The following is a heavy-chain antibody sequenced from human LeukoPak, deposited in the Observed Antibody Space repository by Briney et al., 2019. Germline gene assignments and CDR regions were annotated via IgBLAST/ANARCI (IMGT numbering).Heavy chain of an antibody. V-gene: IGHV1-2*02. CDR2: INPNSGGT. Sequence: ASVKVSCKTSGYTFTAYYLFWVRQAPGQGLEWMAWINPNSGGTNYAQKFQGRVTMTRDTSIRTAYMELSRLTSDDPAVYYCVRLYDWGRLDYWGQGTLVTVSS. J-gene: IGHJ4*02. CDR1: GYTFTAYY. D-gene: IGHD3-9*01. CDR3: VRLYDWGRLDY.